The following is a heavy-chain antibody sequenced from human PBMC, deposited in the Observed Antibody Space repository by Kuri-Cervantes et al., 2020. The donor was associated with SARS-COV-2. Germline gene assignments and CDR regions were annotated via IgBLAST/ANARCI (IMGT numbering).Heavy chain of an antibody. J-gene: IGHJ5*02. CDR3: NSAGFDP. V-gene: IGHV3-49*04. CDR2: ISSKAYGGTT. Sequence: GESLKISCAASGFTFDDYAMSWVRQAPGKGLEWVGFISSKAYGGTTEYAASVKCRFTISRDDSKSIDYLQMNSLKTEDPAVYYCNSAGFDPWGQGTLVTVSS. CDR1: GFTFDDYA.